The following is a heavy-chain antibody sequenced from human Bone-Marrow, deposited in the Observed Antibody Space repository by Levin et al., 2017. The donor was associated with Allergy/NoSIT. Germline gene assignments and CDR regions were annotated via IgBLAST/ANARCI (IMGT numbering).Heavy chain of an antibody. J-gene: IGHJ6*03. CDR1: GFSLRRYG. D-gene: IGHD3-10*01. CDR3: ARDAEGNYSRRDYYLDV. V-gene: IGHV3-33*07. Sequence: GGSLRLSCEVSGFSLRRYGMYWVRQAPGKGLEWVALIWYDGTYKYYGDSVRGRFTISRDESKNRLYLKMNSLRAEDTAVYYCARDAEGNYSRRDYYLDVWGKGTTVTVSS. CDR2: IWYDGTYK.